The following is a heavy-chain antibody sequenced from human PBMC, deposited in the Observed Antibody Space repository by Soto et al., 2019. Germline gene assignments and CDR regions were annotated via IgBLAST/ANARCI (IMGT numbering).Heavy chain of an antibody. V-gene: IGHV3-30*18. CDR1: GFTFSNYG. J-gene: IGHJ4*02. CDR3: AKDVYLGWLQLWPIDY. CDR2: VSYDGSKT. D-gene: IGHD5-18*01. Sequence: GGSLRLSCAASGFTFSNYGMHWVRQATGKGLEWVAVVSYDGSKTFYADSVKGRFTISRDNSKNTLYLQMSSLRADDTAVYYCAKDVYLGWLQLWPIDYWGQGTLVTVSS.